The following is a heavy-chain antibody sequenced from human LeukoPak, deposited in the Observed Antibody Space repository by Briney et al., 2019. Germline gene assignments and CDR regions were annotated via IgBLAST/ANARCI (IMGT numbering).Heavy chain of an antibody. CDR2: ISGSGGST. J-gene: IGHJ4*02. Sequence: GGSLRLSCAASGFTFSSYAVSWVRQAPGKGLEWVSAISGSGGSTDYADSVKGRFTISRDNSKNTPYLQMNSLRAEDTAVYYCALDASIAVAGSDYWGQGTLVTVSS. CDR3: ALDASIAVAGSDY. V-gene: IGHV3-23*01. CDR1: GFTFSSYA. D-gene: IGHD6-19*01.